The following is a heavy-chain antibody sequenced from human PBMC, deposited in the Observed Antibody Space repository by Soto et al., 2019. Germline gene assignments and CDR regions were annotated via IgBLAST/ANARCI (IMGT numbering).Heavy chain of an antibody. D-gene: IGHD2-2*01. V-gene: IGHV3-21*01. J-gene: IGHJ5*02. CDR1: GFTFSSYS. CDR3: ATFPDCSSTSCYHPSTPP. CDR2: ISSSSSYI. Sequence: GGSLRLSCAASGFTFSSYSMNWVRQAPGKGLEWVSSISSSSSYIYYADSVKGRFTSSRDNAKNSLYLQMNSLRAEDTAGYYCATFPDCSSTSCYHPSTPPWGQGTLVTVSS.